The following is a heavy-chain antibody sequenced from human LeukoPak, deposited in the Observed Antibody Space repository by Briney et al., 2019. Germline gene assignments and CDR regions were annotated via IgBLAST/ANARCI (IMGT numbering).Heavy chain of an antibody. V-gene: IGHV1-18*01. CDR1: GYTLTSYG. CDR2: ISAYNGNT. D-gene: IGHD2-2*01. Sequence: ASVKVSFKASGYTLTSYGISWVRQAPGQGLEWMGWISAYNGNTNYAQKLQGRVTMTTDTSTSTAYMELRSLRSDDTAVYYCARVVPAAIRNWFDPWGQGTLVTVSS. CDR3: ARVVPAAIRNWFDP. J-gene: IGHJ5*02.